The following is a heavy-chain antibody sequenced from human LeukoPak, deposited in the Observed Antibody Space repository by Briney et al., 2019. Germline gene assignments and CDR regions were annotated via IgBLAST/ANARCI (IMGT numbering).Heavy chain of an antibody. Sequence: PGGSLRLSWTASGFTFGDYSMNWVRQAPGKGLEWVGFIRSKAYGGTTDYAASVKGRFTISRDDSKSIAYLQMNSLKTEDTAVYYCTRAIFRAPYYHYYMDVWGKGTTVTISS. V-gene: IGHV3-49*04. D-gene: IGHD2-21*01. CDR3: TRAIFRAPYYHYYMDV. J-gene: IGHJ6*03. CDR2: IRSKAYGGTT. CDR1: GFTFGDYS.